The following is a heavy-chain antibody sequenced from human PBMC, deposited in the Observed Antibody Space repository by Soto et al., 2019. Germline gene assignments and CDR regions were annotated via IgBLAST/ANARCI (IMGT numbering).Heavy chain of an antibody. J-gene: IGHJ4*02. D-gene: IGHD3-22*01. Sequence: PVGSLRLSCADSGFTFSSYAMHWVRQAPGKGLEWVAVISYGGSNKYYADSVKGRFTISRDNSKNTLYLQMNSLRAEDTAVYYCARIGDSSGYYLLLYFDYWGQGTLVTVSS. V-gene: IGHV3-30-3*01. CDR2: ISYGGSNK. CDR3: ARIGDSSGYYLLLYFDY. CDR1: GFTFSSYA.